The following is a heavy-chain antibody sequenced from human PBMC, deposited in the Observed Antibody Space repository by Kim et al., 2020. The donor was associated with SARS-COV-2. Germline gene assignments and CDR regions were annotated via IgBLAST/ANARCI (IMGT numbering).Heavy chain of an antibody. V-gene: IGHV5-51*01. D-gene: IGHD3-10*01. CDR3: ARQPMANNWFDP. J-gene: IGHJ5*02. Sequence: RYSPSFQGQVTISADKSISTAYLQWSSLKASDTAMYYCARQPMANNWFDPWGQGTLVTVSS.